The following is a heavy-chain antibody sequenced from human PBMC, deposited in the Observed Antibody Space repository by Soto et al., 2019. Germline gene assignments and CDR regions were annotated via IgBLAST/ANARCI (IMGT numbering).Heavy chain of an antibody. CDR2: ISSSSSYI. CDR3: ARAGGSGWYYYGMDV. D-gene: IGHD6-19*01. V-gene: IGHV3-21*01. CDR1: GFTFSSYS. J-gene: IGHJ6*02. Sequence: GGSLRLSCAASGFTFSSYSMNWVRQAPGKGLEWVSSISSSSSYIYYADSVKGRFTISRDNAKNSLYLQMNSLRAEDTAVYYCARAGGSGWYYYGMDVWGQGTTVPVSS.